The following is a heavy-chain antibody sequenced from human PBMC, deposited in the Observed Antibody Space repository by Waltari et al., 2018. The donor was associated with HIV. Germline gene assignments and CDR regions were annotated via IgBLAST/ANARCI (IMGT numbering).Heavy chain of an antibody. CDR2: IYYSGSP. V-gene: IGHV4-59*01. J-gene: IGHJ4*02. D-gene: IGHD3-22*01. CDR3: ASRGMHYYDSSGYYS. CDR1: GGSITSYY. Sequence: QVLLQESGPGLVKPSETLSLTCTVSGGSITSYYWSWIRQPPGKGLEWIGYIYYSGSPNYNPALKSRATISVDTSKNQVSLKLSSVTAADTAVYYCASRGMHYYDSSGYYSWGQGTLVTVSS.